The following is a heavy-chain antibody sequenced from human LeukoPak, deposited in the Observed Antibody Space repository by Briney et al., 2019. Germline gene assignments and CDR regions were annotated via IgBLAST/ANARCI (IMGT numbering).Heavy chain of an antibody. Sequence: PGGSLRLSCAASGFTFHDYAMHWVRQAPGKGLEWVSGISWNSGIIGYADSVKGRFTISRDNAKNSLYLQMNSLRAEDTAFYYCARGRGLGVTSTPVPFDYWGQGILVTVSS. CDR1: GFTFHDYA. CDR3: ARGRGLGVTSTPVPFDY. CDR2: ISWNSGII. J-gene: IGHJ4*02. V-gene: IGHV3-9*01. D-gene: IGHD2-21*02.